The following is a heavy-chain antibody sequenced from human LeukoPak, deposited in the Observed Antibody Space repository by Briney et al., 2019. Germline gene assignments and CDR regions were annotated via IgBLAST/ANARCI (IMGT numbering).Heavy chain of an antibody. CDR1: GFTFGIYT. D-gene: IGHD1-26*01. J-gene: IGHJ4*02. CDR2: IDSYNSI. Sequence: GGSLRLSCAASGFTFGIYTLIWVRQAPGKGLEWVSSIDSYNSIYYADSLKGRFTISGDNGKNSLYLQMNSLGAEDTAVYYCARYASYKYSGAYYYDQWGQGALVSVSS. V-gene: IGHV3-69-1*02. CDR3: ARYASYKYSGAYYYDQ.